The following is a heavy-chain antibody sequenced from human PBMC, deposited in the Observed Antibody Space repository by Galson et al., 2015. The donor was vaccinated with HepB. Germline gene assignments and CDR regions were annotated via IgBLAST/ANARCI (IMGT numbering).Heavy chain of an antibody. J-gene: IGHJ4*02. V-gene: IGHV3-21*01. Sequence: SLRLSCAASGLTFYRYNVNWVRQAPGKELEWVASISSGSSYIYYADSVKGRFTISRDNTKNTVSLQMNSLRAEGTAVYYCARESHCGGYICYFDYWGQGTLVTVSS. CDR1: GLTFYRYN. D-gene: IGHD2-21*01. CDR3: ARESHCGGYICYFDY. CDR2: ISSGSSYI.